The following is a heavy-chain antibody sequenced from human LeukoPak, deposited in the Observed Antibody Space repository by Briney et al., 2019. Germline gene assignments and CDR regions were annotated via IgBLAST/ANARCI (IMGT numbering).Heavy chain of an antibody. V-gene: IGHV4-61*02. D-gene: IGHD6-25*01. J-gene: IGHJ4*02. CDR2: IYTSGST. Sequence: SETLSLTCTVSGGSISSGNYYWSWIRQPAGKGLEWIGRIYTSGSTNYNPSLKSRVTISVDTSKNQFSLKLSSVTAADTAVYYCARAPEGGAAVLGGWGQGTLVTVSS. CDR3: ARAPEGGAAVLGG. CDR1: GGSISSGNYY.